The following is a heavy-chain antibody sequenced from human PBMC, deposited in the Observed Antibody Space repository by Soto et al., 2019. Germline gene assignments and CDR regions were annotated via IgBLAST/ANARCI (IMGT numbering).Heavy chain of an antibody. Sequence: SVKVSCKASGGTFSSYTISWVRQAPGQGLEWMGRIIPILGIANYAQKFQGRVTITADKSTSTAYMELSSLRSEDTAVYYCARALASGYYDSSGFVAFDIWGQGTMVTVSS. CDR3: ARALASGYYDSSGFVAFDI. V-gene: IGHV1-69*02. D-gene: IGHD3-22*01. CDR1: GGTFSSYT. J-gene: IGHJ3*02. CDR2: IIPILGIA.